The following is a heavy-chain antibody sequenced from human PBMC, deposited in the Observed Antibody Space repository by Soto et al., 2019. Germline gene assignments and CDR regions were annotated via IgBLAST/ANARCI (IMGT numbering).Heavy chain of an antibody. V-gene: IGHV3-74*01. CDR2: INADGSST. Sequence: EVQLVESGGGLVQPGGSLRLSCAASGFTFSSSWMHWVRQAPGKGLVWVSRINADGSSTSYADSVQGRFTISRDNAKNTLYLQMNSLRAEDTAVYYCARVGGWAYLDYWGQGTLVTVSS. CDR1: GFTFSSSW. J-gene: IGHJ4*02. CDR3: ARVGGWAYLDY. D-gene: IGHD1-26*01.